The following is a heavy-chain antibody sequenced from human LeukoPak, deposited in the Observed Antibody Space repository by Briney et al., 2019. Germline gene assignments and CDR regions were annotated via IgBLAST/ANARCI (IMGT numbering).Heavy chain of an antibody. CDR1: GGTFSSYA. J-gene: IGHJ4*02. CDR3: ASHPAYYDSSGYYPY. CDR2: IIPILGIA. V-gene: IGHV1-69*04. Sequence: SVKVSCKASGGTFSSYAISWVRQAPGQGLEWMGRIIPILGIANYAQKFQGRVTITADKSTSTAYMELSSMRSEDTAVYYCASHPAYYDSSGYYPYWGQGTLVTVSS. D-gene: IGHD3-22*01.